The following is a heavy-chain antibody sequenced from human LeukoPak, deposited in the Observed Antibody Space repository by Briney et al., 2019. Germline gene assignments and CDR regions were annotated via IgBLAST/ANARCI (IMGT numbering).Heavy chain of an antibody. D-gene: IGHD5-24*01. V-gene: IGHV1-69*08. CDR3: ARGHGDYYYYYGMDV. CDR1: GGTLNTHI. CDR2: ITPIIDTT. J-gene: IGHJ6*02. Sequence: ASVKVSCKASGGTLNTHIFTWVRQAPGQGLEWMGRITPIIDTTKYAQKFQGRMTMTRNTSISTAYMELSSLRSEDTAVYYCARGHGDYYYYYGMDVWGQGTTVTVSS.